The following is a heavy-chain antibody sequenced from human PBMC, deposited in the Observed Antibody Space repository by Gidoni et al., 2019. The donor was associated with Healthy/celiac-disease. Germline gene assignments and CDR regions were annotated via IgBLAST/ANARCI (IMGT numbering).Heavy chain of an antibody. Sequence: EVQLLESGGGLVQPGGSLRLSCAASGFTFSSYAMSWVRQAPGKGLEWVAAISGSCGSTYYADSVKGRFTISRDNSKNTLYLQMNSLRAEDTAVYYCAKDLGDYYYYYGMDVWGQGTTVTVSS. J-gene: IGHJ6*02. CDR1: GFTFSSYA. D-gene: IGHD2-21*02. CDR2: ISGSCGST. CDR3: AKDLGDYYYYYGMDV. V-gene: IGHV3-23*01.